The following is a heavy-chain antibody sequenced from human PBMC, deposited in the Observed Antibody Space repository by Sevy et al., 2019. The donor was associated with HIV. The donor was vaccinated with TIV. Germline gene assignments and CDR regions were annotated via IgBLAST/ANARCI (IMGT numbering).Heavy chain of an antibody. J-gene: IGHJ4*02. CDR1: GYSFTSYW. CDR2: IYPGDSDT. V-gene: IGHV5-51*01. Sequence: GESLKISCKGSGYSFTSYWIGWVRQMPGKDLEWMGIIYPGDSDTRYSPSFQGQVTISADKSISTAYLQWSSLKASDTAMYYCARILVVYCGGDCHSEYFDYWGQGTLVTVSS. CDR3: ARILVVYCGGDCHSEYFDY. D-gene: IGHD2-21*02.